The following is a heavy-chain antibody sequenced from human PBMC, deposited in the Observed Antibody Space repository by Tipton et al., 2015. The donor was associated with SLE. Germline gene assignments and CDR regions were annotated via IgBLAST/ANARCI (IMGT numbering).Heavy chain of an antibody. CDR1: GFTFGSYG. D-gene: IGHD3-22*01. CDR2: ISGNGGVI. J-gene: IGHJ6*02. V-gene: IGHV3-23*01. CDR3: ARVHNYYDSSGLYHYYGVDV. Sequence: SLRLSCAASGFTFGSYGMTWVRQAPGRGLEWVSSISGNGGVIYYADSVRGRFTVSRDNSKNTLYLETNSLRVEDTAVYFCARVHNYYDSSGLYHYYGVDVWGQGTTVTVSS.